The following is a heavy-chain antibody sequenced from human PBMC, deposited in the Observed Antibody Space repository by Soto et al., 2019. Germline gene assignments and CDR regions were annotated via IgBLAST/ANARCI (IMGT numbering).Heavy chain of an antibody. V-gene: IGHV1-18*01. J-gene: IGHJ4*02. D-gene: IGHD1-26*01. CDR1: GYTFSSCG. CDR3: ARSLPPIDY. Sequence: ASVKVSCKASGYTFSSCGSSWVRQAPGQGLEWMGWISAYNGNTNYAQKLQGRGTMTTDTSTSTAYMELRSLRSDDTAVYYCARSLPPIDYWGQGTLVTVSS. CDR2: ISAYNGNT.